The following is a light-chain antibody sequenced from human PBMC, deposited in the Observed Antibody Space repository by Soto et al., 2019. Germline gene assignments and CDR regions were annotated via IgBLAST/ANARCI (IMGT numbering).Light chain of an antibody. CDR3: QQYNNWPRT. J-gene: IGKJ1*01. CDR2: GAS. CDR1: QSVSYRY. V-gene: IGKV3-15*01. Sequence: EIVLTQSPAVLALSPGERATLSCGASQSVSYRYLAWYQQKPGLAPRLLIYGASTRATGIPARFSGSGSGTEFTLTINSLQSEDFAVYYCQQYNNWPRTFGQGTKVDI.